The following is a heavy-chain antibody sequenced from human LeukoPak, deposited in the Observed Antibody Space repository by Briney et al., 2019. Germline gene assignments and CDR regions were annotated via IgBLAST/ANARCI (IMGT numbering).Heavy chain of an antibody. Sequence: PGGSLRLSCAASGFTFSSYGMHWVRQAPGKGLEWVAVISYDGSNKYYADSVKGRFTISRDNSKNTLYLQINSLRAEDTAVYYCAKATYYYDSSGYYLLDYWGQGTLVTVSS. J-gene: IGHJ4*02. V-gene: IGHV3-30*18. CDR1: GFTFSSYG. CDR3: AKATYYYDSSGYYLLDY. CDR2: ISYDGSNK. D-gene: IGHD3-22*01.